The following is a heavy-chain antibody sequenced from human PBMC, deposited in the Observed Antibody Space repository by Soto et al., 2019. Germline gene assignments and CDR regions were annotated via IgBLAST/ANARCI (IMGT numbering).Heavy chain of an antibody. J-gene: IGHJ6*02. CDR1: GGSISSGDYY. CDR3: AREGCSGGSCYGNYYYGMDV. CDR2: IYYSGST. D-gene: IGHD2-15*01. Sequence: KPSETLSLTCTVSGGSISSGDYYWSWIRQPPGKGLEWIGYIYYSGSTYYNPSLKSRATISVDTSKNQFSLKLSSVTAADTAVYYCAREGCSGGSCYGNYYYGMDVWGQGTTVTVSS. V-gene: IGHV4-30-4*01.